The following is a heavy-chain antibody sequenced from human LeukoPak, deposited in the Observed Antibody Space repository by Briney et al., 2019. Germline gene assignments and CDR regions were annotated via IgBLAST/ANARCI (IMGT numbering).Heavy chain of an antibody. J-gene: IGHJ4*02. CDR2: FFPGDSDI. V-gene: IGHV5-51*01. Sequence: GESLKISCKGSGYSFTNYWIGWVRQMPGKGLEWMGIFFPGDSDIRYSPSFQGQVTISADKSISTAYLQWSSLKASDTAMYYCALSEGYCSSTSCYGNMDFDYWGQGTLVTVSS. CDR1: GYSFTNYW. CDR3: ALSEGYCSSTSCYGNMDFDY. D-gene: IGHD2-2*01.